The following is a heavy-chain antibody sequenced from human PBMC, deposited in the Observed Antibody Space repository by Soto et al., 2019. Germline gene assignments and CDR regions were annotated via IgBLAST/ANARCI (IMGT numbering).Heavy chain of an antibody. CDR3: ARARYGDYSLAS. J-gene: IGHJ4*02. CDR1: GFTFSDYT. Sequence: PGGSLRLSCAASGFTFSDYTMNWVRQAPGKGLEWVSSISRSGIYLYNVDSVKGRFTISRDNAENSLYLQLNSLRAEDTAVYYGARARYGDYSLASGGKGTLVTVP. D-gene: IGHD4-17*01. CDR2: ISRSGIYL. V-gene: IGHV3-21*01.